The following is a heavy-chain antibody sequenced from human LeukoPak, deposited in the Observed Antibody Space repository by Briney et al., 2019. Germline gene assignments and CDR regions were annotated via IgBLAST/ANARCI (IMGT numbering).Heavy chain of an antibody. D-gene: IGHD6-13*01. J-gene: IGHJ6*02. Sequence: ASVKVSCKASGYTFTDYYIHWVRQAPGQGLEWMGWINPNSGGTNYAQKFQGRVTMTEDTSTDTAYMELSSLRSEDTAVYYCATGGIAAAGTGLPQDYYYYGMDVWGQGTTVTVSS. V-gene: IGHV1-2*02. CDR2: INPNSGGT. CDR1: GYTFTDYY. CDR3: ATGGIAAAGTGLPQDYYYYGMDV.